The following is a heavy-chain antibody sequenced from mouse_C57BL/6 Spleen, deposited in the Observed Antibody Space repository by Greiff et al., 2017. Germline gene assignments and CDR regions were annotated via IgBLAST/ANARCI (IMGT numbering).Heavy chain of an antibody. J-gene: IGHJ4*01. Sequence: VQLQQSGPGLVAPSQSLSITCTVSGFSLTSYGVDWVRQTPGKGLEWLGVIWGVGSTNYNSALNSRLSISKDNSKRQVFLKMNSLPTDDTAMYYCASSTTVGAMDYWGQGTSVTVSS. D-gene: IGHD1-1*01. V-gene: IGHV2-6*01. CDR3: ASSTTVGAMDY. CDR2: IWGVGST. CDR1: GFSLTSYG.